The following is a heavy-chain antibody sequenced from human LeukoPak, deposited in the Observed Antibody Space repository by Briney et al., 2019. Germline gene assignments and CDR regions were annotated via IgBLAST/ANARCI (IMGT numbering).Heavy chain of an antibody. CDR1: GGSFSGYY. Sequence: SETLSLTCAVYGGSFSGYYWSWIRQPPGKGLEWIGEINHSGSTYYNPSLKSRVTISVDTSKNQFSLKLSSVTAADTAVYYCARAHVDTAMAGYYYYGMDVWGQGTTVTVSS. CDR3: ARAHVDTAMAGYYYYGMDV. V-gene: IGHV4-34*01. D-gene: IGHD5-18*01. CDR2: INHSGST. J-gene: IGHJ6*02.